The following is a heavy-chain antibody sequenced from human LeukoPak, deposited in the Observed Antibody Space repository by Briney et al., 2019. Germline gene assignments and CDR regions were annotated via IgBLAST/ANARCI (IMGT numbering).Heavy chain of an antibody. D-gene: IGHD4-17*01. V-gene: IGHV3-30*04. CDR2: ISYDGSNK. CDR3: ATIGSYGDYAMDY. Sequence: GGSLRLSCAASGFTFSSYAMHWVRQAPGKGLEWVAVISYDGSNKYYADSVKGRFTISRDNSKNTLYLQMNSLRAEDTAVYYCATIGSYGDYAMDYWGQGTLVTVSS. CDR1: GFTFSSYA. J-gene: IGHJ4*02.